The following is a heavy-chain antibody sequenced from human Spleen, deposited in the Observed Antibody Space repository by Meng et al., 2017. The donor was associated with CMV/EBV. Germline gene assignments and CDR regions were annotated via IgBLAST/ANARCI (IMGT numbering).Heavy chain of an antibody. Sequence: SLKISCAASGFRFADYAMHWVRQAPGKGLECVSGISWDSATIGYADSVKGRFIISRDNARNSLYLQMNGLRAEDTALYYCAKGLTSGYYYSYSYYYGMDVWGQGTTVTVSS. J-gene: IGHJ6*02. D-gene: IGHD3-22*01. CDR1: GFRFADYA. CDR3: AKGLTSGYYYSYSYYYGMDV. V-gene: IGHV3-9*01. CDR2: ISWDSATI.